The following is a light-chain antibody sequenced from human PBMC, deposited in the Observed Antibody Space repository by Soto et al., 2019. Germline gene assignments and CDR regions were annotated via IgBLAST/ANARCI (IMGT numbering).Light chain of an antibody. V-gene: IGKV4-1*01. CDR2: WAS. Sequence: DIVMTQSPDSLAVSLGERATINCKSSQSVLYSSNNKNYLAWYQQKPGQPPKLLIYWASTRESGVPDRFSGSGSGTDFTLTISSLQAGDVAVYYCQQYYSTPWTFGQGTKVXIK. J-gene: IGKJ1*01. CDR1: QSVLYSSNNKNY. CDR3: QQYYSTPWT.